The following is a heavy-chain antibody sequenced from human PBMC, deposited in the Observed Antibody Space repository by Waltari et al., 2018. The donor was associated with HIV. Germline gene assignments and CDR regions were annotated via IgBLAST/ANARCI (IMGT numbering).Heavy chain of an antibody. J-gene: IGHJ4*02. Sequence: QVQLQESGPGLVKPSETLSLTCTVSGGSISSYYWSWIRQPPGKGLEWIGYIYYSVSTNLDPSINSRVTISVDTSKNQFSLKLSSVTAADTAVYYCARLRFGAVAGTGPFDYWGQGTLVTVSS. CDR2: IYYSVST. CDR3: ARLRFGAVAGTGPFDY. V-gene: IGHV4-59*01. CDR1: GGSISSYY. D-gene: IGHD6-19*01.